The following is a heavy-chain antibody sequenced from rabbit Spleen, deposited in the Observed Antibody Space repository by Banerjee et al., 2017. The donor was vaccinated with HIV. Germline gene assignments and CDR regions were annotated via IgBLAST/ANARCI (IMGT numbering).Heavy chain of an antibody. Sequence: QEQLEESGGDLVKPGASLTLTCTASGIDFSSSYYMCWVRQAPGKGLEWIACILVGGGNTYYASWAKGRFTISKTSSTTVTLQMTSLTAADTATYFCARDSSIYGANSNLWGPGTLVTVS. V-gene: IGHV1S45*01. CDR1: GIDFSSSYY. CDR3: ARDSSIYGANSNL. J-gene: IGHJ4*01. D-gene: IGHD8-1*01. CDR2: ILVGGGNT.